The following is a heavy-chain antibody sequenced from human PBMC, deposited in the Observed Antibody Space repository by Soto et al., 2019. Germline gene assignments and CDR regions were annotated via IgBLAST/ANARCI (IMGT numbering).Heavy chain of an antibody. D-gene: IGHD3-3*01. J-gene: IGHJ4*02. CDR2: INHSGST. V-gene: IGHV4-34*01. Sequence: SETLSLTCAVYGGSFSGYYWSWIRQPPGKGLEWIGEINHSGSTNYNPSLKSRVTISVDTSKNQFSLKLSSVTAADTAVYFCARVSIFGVAPDYWGQGTLVTVSS. CDR1: GGSFSGYY. CDR3: ARVSIFGVAPDY.